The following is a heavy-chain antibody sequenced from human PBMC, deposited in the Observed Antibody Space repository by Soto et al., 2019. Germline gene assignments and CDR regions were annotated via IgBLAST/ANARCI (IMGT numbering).Heavy chain of an antibody. V-gene: IGHV6-1*01. D-gene: IGHD3-10*01. CDR3: ARTVLKQYYYGSNWFDP. CDR1: GDSVSSNSAA. CDR2: TYYRSKWYN. Sequence: PSQTLSLTCAISGDSVSSNSAAWNWIRQSPSRGLEWLGRTYYRSKWYNDYAVSVKSRITINPDTSKNQFSLQLNSVTPEDTAVYYCARTVLKQYYYGSNWFDPWGQGTLVTVSS. J-gene: IGHJ5*02.